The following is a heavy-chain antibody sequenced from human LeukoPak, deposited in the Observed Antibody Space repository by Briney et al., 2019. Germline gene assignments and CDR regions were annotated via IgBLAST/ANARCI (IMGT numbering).Heavy chain of an antibody. CDR1: GFAFNSYS. V-gene: IGHV3-21*01. CDR3: ARHRYYFDH. J-gene: IGHJ4*02. CDR2: ITTSSTYM. Sequence: KPGGSLRLSCAASGFAFNSYSMNWVRQAPGKGLEWVASITTSSTYMHYADSVKGRFTISRDNAKNSLYLQMNSLRADDTAVYFCARHRYYFDHWGQGTLVTVSS.